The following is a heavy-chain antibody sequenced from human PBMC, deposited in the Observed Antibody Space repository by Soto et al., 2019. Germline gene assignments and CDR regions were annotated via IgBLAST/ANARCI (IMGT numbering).Heavy chain of an antibody. CDR1: GFTFSSYW. CDR3: ARGGSLNWYFDL. J-gene: IGHJ2*01. D-gene: IGHD1-26*01. V-gene: IGHV3-74*01. CDR2: INSDGSST. Sequence: EVQLVESGGGLVQPGGSRRLSFAASGFTFSSYWMHWVRQAPGKGLVWVSRINSDGSSTSYADSVKGRFTISRDNAKNTLYLQMNSLRAEDTAVYYCARGGSLNWYFDLWGRGTLVTVSS.